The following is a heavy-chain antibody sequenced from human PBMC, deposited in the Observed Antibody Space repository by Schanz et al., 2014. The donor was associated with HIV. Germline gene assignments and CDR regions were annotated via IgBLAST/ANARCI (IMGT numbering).Heavy chain of an antibody. V-gene: IGHV4-61*01. J-gene: IGHJ5*02. CDR2: IYYSGNT. CDR3: ARGFRRDRRDCRSPNCNTGWFDP. CDR1: GGSVRSESYY. D-gene: IGHD2-2*02. Sequence: QVQLQESGPGLVKPSETLSLTCTVSGGSVRSESYYWSWIRQPPGKGLEWIGYIYYSGNTNYNPSLRGRVTISVDTSKNQFSLRLSSVTAADTAVYYCARGFRRDRRDCRSPNCNTGWFDPWGQGTLVTVSS.